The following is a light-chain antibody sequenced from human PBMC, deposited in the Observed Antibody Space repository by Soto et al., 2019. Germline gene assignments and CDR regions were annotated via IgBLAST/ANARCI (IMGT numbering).Light chain of an antibody. CDR2: DAS. V-gene: IGKV3-11*01. Sequence: EIVLTQSPATLSLSPGERATLSCRASQSVSSYLAWYQQKPDQAPRLLIYDASNRATGIPARFSGSGSGTDFTLTISSLEPEDFAVYYCQQHSNWPPITFGQGTRLEIK. J-gene: IGKJ5*01. CDR1: QSVSSY. CDR3: QQHSNWPPIT.